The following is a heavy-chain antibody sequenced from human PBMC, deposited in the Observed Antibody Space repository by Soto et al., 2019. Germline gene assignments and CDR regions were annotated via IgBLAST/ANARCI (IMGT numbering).Heavy chain of an antibody. CDR3: ARVVPGAEAWFGP. J-gene: IGHJ5*02. V-gene: IGHV1-18*01. D-gene: IGHD2-2*01. CDR1: GYTFTSYG. CDR2: ISPYNGNT. Sequence: ASVKVSCKASGYTFTSYGISWVRQAPGQGLEWMGWISPYNGNTNYAQKLQGRVTMTTDTSTTTAYMELRSLRSDDTAVYYCARVVPGAEAWFGPWGQGTLVTVSS.